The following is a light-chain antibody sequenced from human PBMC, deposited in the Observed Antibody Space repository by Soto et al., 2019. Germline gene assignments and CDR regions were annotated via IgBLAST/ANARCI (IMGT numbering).Light chain of an antibody. CDR3: QTWGTGILV. J-gene: IGLJ3*02. CDR2: VDSDGSH. Sequence: QSVLTQSPSASASLGASVKLTCTLDSGHSTYAIAWHQQQPQRSPRYLMKVDSDGSHTKVDGIPDRFSGSSSGAERYLTISSLQSEDEADYYCQTWGTGILVFGGGTKLTVL. V-gene: IGLV4-69*01. CDR1: SGHSTYA.